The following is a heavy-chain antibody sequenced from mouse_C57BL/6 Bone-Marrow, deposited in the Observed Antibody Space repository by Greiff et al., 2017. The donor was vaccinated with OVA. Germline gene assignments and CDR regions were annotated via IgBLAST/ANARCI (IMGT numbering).Heavy chain of an antibody. CDR3: ARYNNDAMDY. V-gene: IGHV1-81*01. D-gene: IGHD1-3*01. CDR1: GYTFTSYG. Sequence: QVQLQQSGAELARPGASVKLSCKASGYTFTSYGISWVKQRTGQGLEWIGEIYPRSGNTYYNEKFKGKATLTADKSSSTAYMELRSLTSEDSAVYFCARYNNDAMDYWGQGTSVTVSS. CDR2: IYPRSGNT. J-gene: IGHJ4*01.